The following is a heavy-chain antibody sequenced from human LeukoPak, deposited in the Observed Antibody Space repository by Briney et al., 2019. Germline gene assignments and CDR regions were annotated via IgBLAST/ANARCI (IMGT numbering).Heavy chain of an antibody. CDR2: VSSTGST. CDR3: ARHSSSWFGDWYFDY. J-gene: IGHJ4*02. Sequence: SESLCLTCTVSGGSISGYYWSWIRQPPGKGLEWIAYVSSTGSTNYNPSLKSRVTISVDTSKNQFSLSLSSVTAADTAVYYCARHSSSWFGDWYFDYWGQGTLVTVSS. CDR1: GGSISGYY. D-gene: IGHD6-13*01. V-gene: IGHV4-59*01.